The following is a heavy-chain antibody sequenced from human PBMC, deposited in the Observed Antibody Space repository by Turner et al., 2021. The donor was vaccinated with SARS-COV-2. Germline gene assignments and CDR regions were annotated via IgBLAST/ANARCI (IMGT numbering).Heavy chain of an antibody. V-gene: IGHV3-21*01. Sequence: EVQLVESGGGLVKPGGSLRLSCAASGFTFSSYNMNWVRQAPGKGLEWVSSISSSRSYIYYADSGKGRFTISRDNAKNSLCLQMNSLRAEDTAVYYCARDRIVRNWNDVPKPTYGMDVWGQGTTVTVSS. CDR1: GFTFSSYN. J-gene: IGHJ6*02. CDR2: ISSSRSYI. CDR3: ARDRIVRNWNDVPKPTYGMDV. D-gene: IGHD1-20*01.